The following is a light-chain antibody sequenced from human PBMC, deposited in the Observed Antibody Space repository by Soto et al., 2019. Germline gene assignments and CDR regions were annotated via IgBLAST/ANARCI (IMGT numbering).Light chain of an antibody. CDR3: QQSYGTPIT. Sequence: ELVLTQSPGTLSLSPGERATLSCRASQSVSSSYLAWYQQKPGQAPRLLIYRTSNRATGIPDRFSGSGSGTDFTLTISRLEPEDFAVYWCQQSYGTPITFGQGTRLEIK. J-gene: IGKJ5*01. CDR2: RTS. V-gene: IGKV3-20*01. CDR1: QSVSSSY.